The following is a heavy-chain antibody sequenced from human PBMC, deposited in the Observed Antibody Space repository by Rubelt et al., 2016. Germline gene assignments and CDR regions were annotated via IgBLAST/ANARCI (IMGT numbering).Heavy chain of an antibody. V-gene: IGHV1-18*01. J-gene: IGHJ4*02. D-gene: IGHD1-20*01. CDR2: ISAYNGNT. Sequence: QVQLVQSGAEVKKPGASVKVSCKASGYTFTSYGISWVRQAPGQGLEWMGWISAYNGNTNYAQKLQGRVTMTTEPSKSTGYSELRSLRSDDTAVYYCARIPFPGYNWNLDYWGQGTLVTVSS. CDR3: ARIPFPGYNWNLDY. CDR1: GYTFTSYG.